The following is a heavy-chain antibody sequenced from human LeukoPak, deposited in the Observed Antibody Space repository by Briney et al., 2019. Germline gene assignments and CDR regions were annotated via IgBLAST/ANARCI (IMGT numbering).Heavy chain of an antibody. Sequence: PGGSLRLSCAASGFTFSSYSMNWVRQAPGKGLEWVSYISSSSSTIYYADSVKGRFTISRDNAKYSLYLQMNSLRAEDTAVYYCARGPPGGYYYYMDVWGKGTTVTVSS. CDR2: ISSSSSTI. J-gene: IGHJ6*03. CDR3: ARGPPGGYYYYMDV. CDR1: GFTFSSYS. D-gene: IGHD2-15*01. V-gene: IGHV3-48*01.